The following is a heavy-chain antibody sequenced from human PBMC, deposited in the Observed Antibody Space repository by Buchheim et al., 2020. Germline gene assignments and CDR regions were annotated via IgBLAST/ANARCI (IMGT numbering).Heavy chain of an antibody. CDR2: ISTSGSTI. CDR3: ARVQYDFWSGYYNDY. D-gene: IGHD3-3*01. Sequence: EVQLVESGGGLIQPGGSLRLSCAASGFTFSSYEMKWVRQAPGKGLEWVSYISTSGSTIYYADSVKGRFTISRDNAKNSLYLQMNSLRAEYTAVYYCARVQYDFWSGYYNDYWGQGTL. CDR1: GFTFSSYE. J-gene: IGHJ4*02. V-gene: IGHV3-48*03.